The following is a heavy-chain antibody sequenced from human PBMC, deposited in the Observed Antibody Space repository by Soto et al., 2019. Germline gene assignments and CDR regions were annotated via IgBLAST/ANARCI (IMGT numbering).Heavy chain of an antibody. Sequence: QVQLVESGGGVVEPGRSLRLSCAASGFTFSSYAMHWVRQAPGKGLEWVAVISHDGSITYYSDSVKGRFTMSRDNSNNTLFLQMSRRRSEDTAIYYCAKDEYWESHFYYFMDLWGRGTTVTVSS. CDR2: ISHDGSIT. V-gene: IGHV3-30*15. J-gene: IGHJ6*03. D-gene: IGHD3-16*01. CDR1: GFTFSSYA. CDR3: AKDEYWESHFYYFMDL.